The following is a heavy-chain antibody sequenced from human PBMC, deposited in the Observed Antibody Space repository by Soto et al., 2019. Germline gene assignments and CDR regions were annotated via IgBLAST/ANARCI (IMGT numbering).Heavy chain of an antibody. CDR1: GFTFGDYA. Sequence: GGSLRLSCTASGFTFGDYAMSWVRQAPGKGLEWVGFIRSKAYGGTTEYAASVKGRFTISRDDSKSIAYLQMNSLKTEDTAVYYCTRVNTVTFYYYYYGMDVWGQGTTVTVSS. V-gene: IGHV3-49*04. D-gene: IGHD4-17*01. J-gene: IGHJ6*02. CDR3: TRVNTVTFYYYYYGMDV. CDR2: IRSKAYGGTT.